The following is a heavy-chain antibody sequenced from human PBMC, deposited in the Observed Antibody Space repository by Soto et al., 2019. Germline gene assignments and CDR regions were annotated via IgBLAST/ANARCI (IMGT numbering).Heavy chain of an antibody. D-gene: IGHD2-15*01. CDR3: ARAHAPTLPFDS. Sequence: SWIRQPPAKGLEWIGCIYYSGSTKYNPYLKSRVTISIDTSKNQFSLRLDSLPAADTAIYFCARAHAPTLPFDSWGQGTLVTVSS. J-gene: IGHJ4*01. V-gene: IGHV4-59*01. CDR2: IYYSGST.